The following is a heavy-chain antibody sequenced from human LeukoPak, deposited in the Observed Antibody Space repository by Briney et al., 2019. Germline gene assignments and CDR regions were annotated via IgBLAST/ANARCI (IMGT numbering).Heavy chain of an antibody. Sequence: SETLSLTCAVYGGSFSGYYWSWIRQPPGKGLEWIGEINHSGSTNYNPSLKSRVTISVDTSKNQFSLKLSSVTAADTAVYYCARGRRNRYSGSYFFDYWGQGTLVTVSS. J-gene: IGHJ4*02. D-gene: IGHD1-26*01. CDR2: INHSGST. CDR1: GGSFSGYY. V-gene: IGHV4-34*01. CDR3: ARGRRNRYSGSYFFDY.